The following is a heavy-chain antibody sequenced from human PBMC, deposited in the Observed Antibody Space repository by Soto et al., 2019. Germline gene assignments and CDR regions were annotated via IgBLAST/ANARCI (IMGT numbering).Heavy chain of an antibody. V-gene: IGHV4-39*07. CDR3: ARVPDY. CDR1: GGSMTRSGDY. Sequence: SETLSLTCTVAGGSMTRSGDYWGWIRQPPGNELQYIGNVYNNGHTYYNPSLTSPVTISIDRSKNQFSLKLSSVTAADTAVYYCARVPDYWGQGTLVTVSS. CDR2: VYNNGHT. J-gene: IGHJ4*02.